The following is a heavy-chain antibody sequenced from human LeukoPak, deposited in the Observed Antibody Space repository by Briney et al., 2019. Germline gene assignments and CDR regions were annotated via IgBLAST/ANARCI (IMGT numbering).Heavy chain of an antibody. CDR3: ARDKWVGYIPHQQDAFDI. J-gene: IGHJ3*02. CDR2: INPSGGST. D-gene: IGHD6-13*01. V-gene: IGHV1-46*01. CDR1: GYTFTSYY. Sequence: GASVKVSCKASGYTFTSYYMHWVRQAPGQGLEWMGIINPSGGSTSYAQKFQGRVTMTRDTSTSTVYMELSSLRSEDTAVYYCARDKWVGYIPHQQDAFDIWGQGTMVTVSS.